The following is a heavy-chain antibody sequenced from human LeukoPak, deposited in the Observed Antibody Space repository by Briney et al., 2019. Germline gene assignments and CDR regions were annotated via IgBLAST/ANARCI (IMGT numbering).Heavy chain of an antibody. CDR2: IIPIFGTA. D-gene: IGHD5-24*01. CDR1: GGTFSSYA. V-gene: IGHV1-69*13. Sequence: GASVKVSCKASGGTFSSYAISWVRQAPGQGLEWMGGIIPIFGTANYAQKFQGRVTITADESTSTAYMELSSLRSEDTAVYYCAGRATMGTGGFDYWGQGTLVNVSP. J-gene: IGHJ4*02. CDR3: AGRATMGTGGFDY.